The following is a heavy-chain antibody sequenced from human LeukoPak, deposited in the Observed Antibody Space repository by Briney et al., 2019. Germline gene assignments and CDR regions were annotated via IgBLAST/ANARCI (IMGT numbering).Heavy chain of an antibody. CDR1: GFTFSSYA. Sequence: PGGSLRLSCAASGFTFSSYAMSWVRQAPGKGLEWVGRIKSKTDGGTTDYAAPVKGRFTISRDDSKNTLYLQMNSLKTEDTAVYYCTSHETPTWFGDPRLDYWGQGTLVTVSS. J-gene: IGHJ4*02. D-gene: IGHD3-10*01. CDR3: TSHETPTWFGDPRLDY. V-gene: IGHV3-15*01. CDR2: IKSKTDGGTT.